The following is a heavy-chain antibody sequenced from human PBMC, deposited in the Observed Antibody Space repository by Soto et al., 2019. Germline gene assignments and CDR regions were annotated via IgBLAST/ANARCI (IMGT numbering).Heavy chain of an antibody. J-gene: IGHJ6*02. CDR3: ARPEYSSSSYGMDV. D-gene: IGHD6-6*01. Sequence: EVQLVESGGGLVQPGGSLRLSCAASGFTFSSYSMNWVRQAPGKGLEWVSYISSSSSTIYYADSVKGRFTISRDNAKNSLYRQMSSLRDADTAVYYGARPEYSSSSYGMDVWGQGTTVTVSS. CDR2: ISSSSSTI. V-gene: IGHV3-48*02. CDR1: GFTFSSYS.